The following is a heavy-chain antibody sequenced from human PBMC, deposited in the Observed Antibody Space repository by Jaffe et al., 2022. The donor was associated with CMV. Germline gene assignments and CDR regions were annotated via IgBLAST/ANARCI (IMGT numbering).Heavy chain of an antibody. CDR1: GGSFSGYY. D-gene: IGHD3-22*01. J-gene: IGHJ4*02. Sequence: QVQLQQWGAGLLKPSETLSLTCAVYGGSFSGYYWSWIRQPPGKGLEWIGEINHSGSTNYNPSLKSRVTISVDTSKNQFSLKLSSVTAADTAVYYCARGFRYYYDSSGYYRSYYFDYWGQGTLVTVSS. V-gene: IGHV4-34*01. CDR2: INHSGST. CDR3: ARGFRYYYDSSGYYRSYYFDY.